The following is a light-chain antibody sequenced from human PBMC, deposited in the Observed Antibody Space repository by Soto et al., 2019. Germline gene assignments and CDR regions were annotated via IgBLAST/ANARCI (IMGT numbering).Light chain of an antibody. J-gene: IGLJ2*01. CDR2: EVI. Sequence: QSALTQPPSASGSPGQSVTISCTGTSSDVGDYNYVSWYQQHPGKAPKLMIYEVIKRPSGVPDRFSGSKSGNTASLTVSGLKAEDEADYYCSSYAGSNNYVFGGGTKLTVL. V-gene: IGLV2-8*01. CDR3: SSYAGSNNYV. CDR1: SSDVGDYNY.